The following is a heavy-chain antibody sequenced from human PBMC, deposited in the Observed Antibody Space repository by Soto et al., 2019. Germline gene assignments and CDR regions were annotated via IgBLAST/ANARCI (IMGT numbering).Heavy chain of an antibody. J-gene: IGHJ6*02. Sequence: PVGSLRLSCAASGFTFSSYSMNWVRQAPGKGLEWVSSISSSSSYIYYADSVKGRFTISRDNAKNSLYLQMNSLRAEDTAVYYCARDQEPTHSSYGMDVWGQGTTVTVSS. CDR2: ISSSSSYI. CDR1: GFTFSSYS. V-gene: IGHV3-21*01. D-gene: IGHD1-1*01. CDR3: ARDQEPTHSSYGMDV.